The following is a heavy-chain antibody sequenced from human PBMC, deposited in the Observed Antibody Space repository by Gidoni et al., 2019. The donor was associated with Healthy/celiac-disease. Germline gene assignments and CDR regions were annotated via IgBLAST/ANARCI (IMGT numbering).Heavy chain of an antibody. CDR1: GGTFSSYA. J-gene: IGHJ6*02. V-gene: IGHV1-69*01. Sequence: QVQLVQSGAEVQKPGSSVTVSCKASGGTFSSYAISWVRQAPGPGLEWMGGIIPIFGTANYAQKFQGRVTITADESTSTAYMELSSLRSEDTAVYYCARTRAPNIGLGIGYYYYGMDVWGQGTTVTVSS. CDR2: IIPIFGTA. D-gene: IGHD7-27*01. CDR3: ARTRAPNIGLGIGYYYYGMDV.